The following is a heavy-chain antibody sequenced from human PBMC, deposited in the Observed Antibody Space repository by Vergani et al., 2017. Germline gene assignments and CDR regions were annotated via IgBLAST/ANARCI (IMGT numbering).Heavy chain of an antibody. J-gene: IGHJ6*03. V-gene: IGHV4-34*01. D-gene: IGHD4-11*01. CDR3: ARVNTETNGHLYYYYYMDV. Sequence: QVQLQQWGGGLLKPSETLSLTCVVNGGSFTSYHWTWIRQSPGEGLEWVGDIDHTGRPDYNLSLNSRLTMSVDKSRNQFSLTLNSVTATDTAIYFCARVNTETNGHLYYYYYMDVWGQGTAVTVS. CDR2: IDHTGRP. CDR1: GGSFTSYH.